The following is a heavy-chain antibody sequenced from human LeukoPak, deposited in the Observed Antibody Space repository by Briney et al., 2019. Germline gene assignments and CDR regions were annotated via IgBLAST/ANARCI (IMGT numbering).Heavy chain of an antibody. V-gene: IGHV1-8*02. CDR1: GGTFSSYA. CDR3: ARGGYSYGYYVGGAFDI. CDR2: MNPNSGNT. D-gene: IGHD5-18*01. Sequence: ASVKVSCKASGGTFSSYAISWVRQAPGQGLEWMGRMNPNSGNTGYAQKFQGRVTMTRNTSISTAYMELSSLRSEDTAVYYCARGGYSYGYYVGGAFDIWGQGTMVTVSS. J-gene: IGHJ3*02.